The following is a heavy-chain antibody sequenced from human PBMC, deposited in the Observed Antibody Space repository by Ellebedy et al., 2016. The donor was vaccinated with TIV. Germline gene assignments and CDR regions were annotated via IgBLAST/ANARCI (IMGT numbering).Heavy chain of an antibody. J-gene: IGHJ3*02. CDR3: ARETFNDVDLDLWGLFDI. CDR2: IFIDGTT. CDR1: ELTVSGNY. V-gene: IGHV3-66*01. Sequence: GESLKISCPASELTVSGNYMSWVRQAPGRGLEWVSVIFIDGTTFYADSVKGRFTISRDNSDNTLYLQMHSLRAEDTAVYYCARETFNDVDLDLWGLFDIWGQGTMVTVSS. D-gene: IGHD1-7*01.